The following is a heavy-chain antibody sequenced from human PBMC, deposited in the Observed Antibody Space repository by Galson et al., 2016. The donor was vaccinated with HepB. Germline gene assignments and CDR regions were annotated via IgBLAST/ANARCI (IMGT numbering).Heavy chain of an antibody. CDR3: ARHDYESSGYNWFDP. J-gene: IGHJ5*02. V-gene: IGHV4-39*01. CDR1: GGSISSSGYY. CDR2: IYYSGTT. Sequence: ETLSLTCTVSGGSISSSGYYWGWIRQPPGKGLEWIGSIYYSGTTYYNPSLKSRVTISLDTPKNQFSLKLRSVTAADTAMYYCARHDYESSGYNWFDPWGQGTLVTVSS. D-gene: IGHD3-22*01.